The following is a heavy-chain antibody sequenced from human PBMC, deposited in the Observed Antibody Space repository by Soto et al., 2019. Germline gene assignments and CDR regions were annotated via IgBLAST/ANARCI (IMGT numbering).Heavy chain of an antibody. CDR1: GFTFDDYA. CDR3: AKDGHSSSYFDY. CDR2: ISWDGGST. D-gene: IGHD6-6*01. Sequence: GGSLRLSCAASGFTFDDYAMHWVRQAPGKGLEWVSLISWDGGSTYYADSVKGRFTISRDNSKNSLYLQMNSLRAEDTALYYCAKDGHSSSYFDYWGQGTLVTVSS. J-gene: IGHJ4*02. V-gene: IGHV3-43D*03.